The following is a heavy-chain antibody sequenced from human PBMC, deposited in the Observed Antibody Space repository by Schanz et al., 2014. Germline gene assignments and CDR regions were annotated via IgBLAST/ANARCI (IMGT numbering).Heavy chain of an antibody. V-gene: IGHV1-2*06. CDR1: GGTFSSYT. J-gene: IGHJ4*02. CDR2: ISPNSGDT. D-gene: IGHD2-15*01. CDR3: ATCSGGTCHAKPVLDN. Sequence: QVQLVQSGAEVKKPGSSVKVSCKASGGTFSSYTFSWVRQAPGQGLEWMGRISPNSGDTHSAQKFQGRVTMTWDRSISTANMELSRLRSDDTAVYYCATCSGGTCHAKPVLDNWGQGTLVTVSS.